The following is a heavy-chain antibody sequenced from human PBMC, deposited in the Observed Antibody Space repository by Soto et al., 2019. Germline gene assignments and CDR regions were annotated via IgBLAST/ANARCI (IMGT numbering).Heavy chain of an antibody. CDR2: ISTSSTYT. CDR3: TRGRACSSIDCYGVGDA. D-gene: IGHD2-21*02. V-gene: IGHV3-21*01. CDR1: GFTFSSHS. Sequence: PGGPLRLSCAASGFTFSSHSMNWVRQAPGKGLEWVSSISTSSTYTYYADSVKGRLAISRDNAKNSLYLQMNSLRAEDTAIYYCTRGRACSSIDCYGVGDAWVKGTTVTVSS. J-gene: IGHJ6*04.